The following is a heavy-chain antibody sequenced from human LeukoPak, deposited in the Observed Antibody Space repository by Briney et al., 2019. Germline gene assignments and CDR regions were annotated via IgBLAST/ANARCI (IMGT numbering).Heavy chain of an antibody. CDR1: GLTFNNYV. V-gene: IGHV3-23*01. CDR2: ISGSGGST. CDR3: GKRPGAGGSYCDY. Sequence: GTSLRLSCAASGLTFNNYVMNWVRQAPGKGLEWVSAISGSGGSTYYADSVKGRFTISRDNSKNTLYLQMNSLRAEDTAVYYCGKRPGAGGSYCDYWGQGTVVTVAT. J-gene: IGHJ4*02. D-gene: IGHD3-10*01.